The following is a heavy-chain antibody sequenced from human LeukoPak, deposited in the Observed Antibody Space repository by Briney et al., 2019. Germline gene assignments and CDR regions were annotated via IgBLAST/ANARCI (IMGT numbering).Heavy chain of an antibody. V-gene: IGHV3-48*03. J-gene: IGHJ4*02. D-gene: IGHD5-18*01. CDR1: GFTFSSYE. Sequence: PGGPLRLSCKASGFTFSSYEMHWVRQAPGKGLEWISYISRSGSSINYADSVKGRFTISRDNGKNSLYLQMNSLRAEDTAVYYCARVHYNTAMVDIDYWGQGTLVTVSS. CDR2: ISRSGSSI. CDR3: ARVHYNTAMVDIDY.